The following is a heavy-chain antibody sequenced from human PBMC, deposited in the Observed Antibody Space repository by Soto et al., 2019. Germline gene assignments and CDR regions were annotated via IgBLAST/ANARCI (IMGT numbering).Heavy chain of an antibody. V-gene: IGHV3-7*03. CDR3: ARARFLGSSWPDAFDI. CDR2: IKQDGSEK. D-gene: IGHD7-27*01. Sequence: PGGSLRLSCAASGFTFSGYWMSWVRQAPGKGLEWVANIKQDGSEKYYVDSVKGRFTISRDNAKHSLYLQMNSLRAEDTAVYYCARARFLGSSWPDAFDIWGQGTMVTVSS. J-gene: IGHJ3*02. CDR1: GFTFSGYW.